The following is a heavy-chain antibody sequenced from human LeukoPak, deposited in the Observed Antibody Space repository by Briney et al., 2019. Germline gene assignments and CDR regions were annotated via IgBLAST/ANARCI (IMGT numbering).Heavy chain of an antibody. CDR3: AHRQMSTFDY. CDR1: GVSLTTGGVA. Sequence: SGPKLVKPTQTLTLTCTFSGVSLTTGGVAVAWIRQPPGKALEWLAVIYGNDDKRYSPSLMSRLSITKDTSENQVVLTMTNMDPADTATYFCAHRQMSTFDYWGQGTLVTVSS. D-gene: IGHD5-24*01. V-gene: IGHV2-5*01. CDR2: IYGNDDK. J-gene: IGHJ4*02.